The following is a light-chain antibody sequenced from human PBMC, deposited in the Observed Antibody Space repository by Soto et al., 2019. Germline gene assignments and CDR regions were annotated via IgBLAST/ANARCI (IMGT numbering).Light chain of an antibody. CDR2: ESS. CDR1: QRISTW. Sequence: DIPMTQSPSTLSASVGDRVTITCRASQRISTWLAWYQQKPGKAPKLLIYESSSLESGVPSRFSGSGSGTEFTLTISSLQPDDFATYYCQQYNSSPWTFGQGTKVEIK. J-gene: IGKJ1*01. CDR3: QQYNSSPWT. V-gene: IGKV1-5*03.